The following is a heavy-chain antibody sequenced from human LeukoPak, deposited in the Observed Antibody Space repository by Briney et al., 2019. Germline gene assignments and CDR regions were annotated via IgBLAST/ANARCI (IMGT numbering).Heavy chain of an antibody. Sequence: GGSLRLSCAASGFSFSSAYVIWVRQAPGKGLEWVGRIKSNSAGGTVDYASPVKGRFVISRNDSRTTVYLKVNSLEAEDTAVYYCSTDAGYDSRWYNYWGQGTLVTVSS. CDR1: GFSFSSAY. J-gene: IGHJ4*02. V-gene: IGHV3-15*01. CDR3: STDAGYDSRWYNY. CDR2: IKSNSAGGTV. D-gene: IGHD6-13*01.